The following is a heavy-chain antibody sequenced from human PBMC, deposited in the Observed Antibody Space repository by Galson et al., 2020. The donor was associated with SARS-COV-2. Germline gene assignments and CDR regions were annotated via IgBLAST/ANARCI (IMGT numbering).Heavy chain of an antibody. V-gene: IGHV3-21*01. J-gene: IGHJ6*03. CDR2: ITSRSTYT. CDR3: ARSGGFWGPMDV. Sequence: GGSLILSCAASGFTFSNYNMNWVRQAPGKGLEWVSSITSRSTYTYYADSVRGRFTISRDDAKDSLYLQMNSLRAEDSAVYYCARSGGFWGPMDVWGKGTTVTVSS. D-gene: IGHD3-16*01. CDR1: GFTFSNYN.